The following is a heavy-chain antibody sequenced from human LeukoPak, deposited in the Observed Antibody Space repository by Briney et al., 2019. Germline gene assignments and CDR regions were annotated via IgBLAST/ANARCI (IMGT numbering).Heavy chain of an antibody. J-gene: IGHJ4*02. CDR1: GGSISTTTYY. Sequence: PSETLSLTCTVSGGSISTTTYYWAWIRQSPGTGLEWIGSIYNSVSTYYNPSLKSRVTISVDTSENHFSLKLSSVTAADTAVYYCASYSYDSSGYSELDDWGQGTLVTVSA. V-gene: IGHV4-39*02. D-gene: IGHD3-22*01. CDR2: IYNSVST. CDR3: ASYSYDSSGYSELDD.